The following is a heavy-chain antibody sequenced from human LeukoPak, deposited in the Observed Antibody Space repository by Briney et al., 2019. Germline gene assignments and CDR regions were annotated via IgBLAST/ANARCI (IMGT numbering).Heavy chain of an antibody. CDR2: ISGSVVTT. CDR1: GFTSSSYG. J-gene: IGHJ1*01. V-gene: IGHV3-23*01. D-gene: IGHD3-22*01. CDR3: AKADSSGYYSYFQH. Sequence: PGGSLRLSCAASGFTSSSYGMSWVRQAPGKGLEWVSAISGSVVTTYYADSVKGRFTISRDNSKNTLYLQMNSLRAEDTAVYYCAKADSSGYYSYFQHWGQGTLVTVSS.